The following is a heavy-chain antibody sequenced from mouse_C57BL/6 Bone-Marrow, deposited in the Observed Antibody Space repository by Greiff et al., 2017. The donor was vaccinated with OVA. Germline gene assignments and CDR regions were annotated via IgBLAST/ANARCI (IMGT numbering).Heavy chain of an antibody. V-gene: IGHV1-59*01. CDR1: GYTFTSYW. CDR2: IDPSDSYT. Sequence: VQLQQPGAELVRPGTSVKLSCKASGYTFTSYWMPWVKQRPGQGLEWIGVIDPSDSYTNYNQKFKGKATLTVDTSSSTAYMQLSSLTTEEYAVYYCARDYYGRDYAMDYWGQGTSVTVSS. J-gene: IGHJ4*01. D-gene: IGHD1-1*01. CDR3: ARDYYGRDYAMDY.